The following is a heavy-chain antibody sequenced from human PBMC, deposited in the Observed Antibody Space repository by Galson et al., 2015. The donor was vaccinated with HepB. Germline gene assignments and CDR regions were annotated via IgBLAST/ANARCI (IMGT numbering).Heavy chain of an antibody. CDR1: GFTFSDHY. CDR2: IRNKANSYTT. J-gene: IGHJ4*02. Sequence: SLRLSCAASGFTFSDHYMDWVRQAPGKGLEWVGRIRNKANSYTTDYAASVKGRFTISRDNAKNSLYLQMNSLRVEDTAIYYCVGEGYWGQGTLVTVS. CDR3: VGEGY. V-gene: IGHV3-72*01.